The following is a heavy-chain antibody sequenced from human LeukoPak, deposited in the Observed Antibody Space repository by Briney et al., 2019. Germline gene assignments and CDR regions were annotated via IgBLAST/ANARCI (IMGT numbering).Heavy chain of an antibody. D-gene: IGHD3-22*01. Sequence: ASVKVSCKASGYTFTSYGISWVRQAPGQGLEWMGWISAYNGNTNYAQKLPGRVTMTTGTSTSTAYMELRSLRSDDTAVYYCARDGTYYYDSSGYYRYYYMDVWGKGTTVTVSS. V-gene: IGHV1-18*01. CDR1: GYTFTSYG. J-gene: IGHJ6*03. CDR2: ISAYNGNT. CDR3: ARDGTYYYDSSGYYRYYYMDV.